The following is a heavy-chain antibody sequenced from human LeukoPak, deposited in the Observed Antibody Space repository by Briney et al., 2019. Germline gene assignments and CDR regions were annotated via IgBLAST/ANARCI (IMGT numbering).Heavy chain of an antibody. CDR2: ISGSGGST. CDR3: AKDREWELRSGGFMD. V-gene: IGHV3-23*01. Sequence: GGSLRLSCAASGFTFSSYAMSWVRQAPGKGLEWVSAISGSGGSTYYANSVKGRFTISRDNSKNTLYLQMNSLRAEDTAVYYCAKDREWELRSGGFMDWGQGTLVTVSP. CDR1: GFTFSSYA. J-gene: IGHJ4*02. D-gene: IGHD1-26*01.